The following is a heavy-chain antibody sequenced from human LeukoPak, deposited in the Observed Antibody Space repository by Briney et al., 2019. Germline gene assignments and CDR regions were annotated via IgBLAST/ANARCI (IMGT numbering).Heavy chain of an antibody. CDR1: GGSFSGYY. D-gene: IGHD5-18*01. CDR3: ARASPLSYRPHNWFDP. Sequence: SETLSLTCAVYGGSFSGYYWSWIRQPPGKGLEWIGEINHSGSTNYNPSLKSRVTISVDTSKNQFSLKLSSVTAADTAVYYCARASPLSYRPHNWFDPWGQETLVTVSS. CDR2: INHSGST. J-gene: IGHJ5*02. V-gene: IGHV4-34*01.